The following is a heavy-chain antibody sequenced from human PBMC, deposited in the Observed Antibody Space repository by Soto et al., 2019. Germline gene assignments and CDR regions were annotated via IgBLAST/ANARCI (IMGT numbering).Heavy chain of an antibody. V-gene: IGHV1-46*01. CDR1: GYTFTSYY. D-gene: IGHD3-16*02. CDR2: INPSGGST. Sequence: ASVKVSCKASGYTFTSYYMHWVRQAPGQGLEWMGIINPSGGSTSYAQKFQGRVTMTRDTSTSTVYMELSSLRSEDTAVYYCARDTITFGGVIVLNNRLDPWGQGNLVTV. J-gene: IGHJ5*02. CDR3: ARDTITFGGVIVLNNRLDP.